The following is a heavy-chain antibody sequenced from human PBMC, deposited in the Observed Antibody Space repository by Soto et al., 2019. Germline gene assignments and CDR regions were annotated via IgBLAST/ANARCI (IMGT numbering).Heavy chain of an antibody. CDR2: INPASGST. J-gene: IGHJ4*02. V-gene: IGHV1-46*01. Sequence: QVQLVQSGAEVKKPGASVKLSCRTSGYTFTHYYIHWVRQAPGQGLEWLAIINPASGSTNYAQDFQGRVTFNMDTSTTTVYMEFSGLRAEDTAIFYCARDLAAGDYWGQGTLVTVSS. D-gene: IGHD6-13*01. CDR3: ARDLAAGDY. CDR1: GYTFTHYY.